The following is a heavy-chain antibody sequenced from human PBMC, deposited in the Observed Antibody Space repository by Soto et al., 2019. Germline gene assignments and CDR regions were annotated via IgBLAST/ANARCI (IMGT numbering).Heavy chain of an antibody. CDR2: IYYSGST. Sequence: QVQLQESGPGLVKPSETLSLTCTVSGDSINNYYWTWIRQPPGKGLEWIGNIYYSGSTSYNPSLESRVIISVDRSKNQISLKVSSVNAADTAVYHCARVRSSGDYWHYFDYWGQGALVTVSS. CDR3: ARVRSSGDYWHYFDY. V-gene: IGHV4-59*01. D-gene: IGHD3-22*01. J-gene: IGHJ4*02. CDR1: GDSINNYY.